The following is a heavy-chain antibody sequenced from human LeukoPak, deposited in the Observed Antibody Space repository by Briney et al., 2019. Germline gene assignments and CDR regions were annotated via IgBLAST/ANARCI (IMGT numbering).Heavy chain of an antibody. J-gene: IGHJ4*02. CDR3: AGTYGSYFHFDY. Sequence: GGPLRLSCEGSGCGFSGYIMNWVRHAPGKGLKWVSSITFAPTSIYYADSVKGRFTLSRDDARNSLYLQMNSLRVEDTAVYYCAGTYGSYFHFDYWGQGTLVTVSS. D-gene: IGHD1-26*01. V-gene: IGHV3-21*01. CDR1: GCGFSGYI. CDR2: ITFAPTSI.